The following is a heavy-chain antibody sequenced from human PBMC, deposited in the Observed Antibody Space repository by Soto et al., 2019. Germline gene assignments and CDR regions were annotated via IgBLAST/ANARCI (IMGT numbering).Heavy chain of an antibody. Sequence: SETLSLTCAVSSGSISSSNWWSWVRQPPGKGLEWIGEIYHSGSTNYNPSLKSRVTISVDKSKNQFSLKLSSVTAADTAVYYCARRERGGSYYDILTGYFYWGQGTLVTVSS. D-gene: IGHD3-9*01. J-gene: IGHJ4*02. V-gene: IGHV4-4*02. CDR1: SGSISSSNW. CDR3: ARRERGGSYYDILTGYFY. CDR2: IYHSGST.